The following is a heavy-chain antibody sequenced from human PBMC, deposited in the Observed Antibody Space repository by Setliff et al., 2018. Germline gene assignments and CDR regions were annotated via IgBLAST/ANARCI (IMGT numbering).Heavy chain of an antibody. CDR3: ARMSTSGPHYDY. J-gene: IGHJ4*02. CDR1: GYTFSSNA. D-gene: IGHD2-8*02. Sequence: ASVKVSCKASGYTFSSNAFHWVRQAPGQTLEWMGWIHAGCSNTLYSQRFQDRITISRDTSATTVHMELSSLRSDDTAVYYCARMSTSGPHYDYWGQGTLVTVSS. V-gene: IGHV1-3*01. CDR2: IHAGCSNT.